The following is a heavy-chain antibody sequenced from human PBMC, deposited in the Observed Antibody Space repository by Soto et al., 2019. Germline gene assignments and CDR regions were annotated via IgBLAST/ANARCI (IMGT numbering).Heavy chain of an antibody. Sequence: GESLKITCKGSGYSFTSYWIGWARQMPGKGLEWMGIIYPGDSDTRYSPSFQGQVTISADKSISTAYLQWSSLKASDTAMYYCARTSAAGKYYYGMDVWCQGTTVTVSS. J-gene: IGHJ6*02. CDR2: IYPGDSDT. V-gene: IGHV5-51*01. CDR1: GYSFTSYW. CDR3: ARTSAAGKYYYGMDV. D-gene: IGHD6-13*01.